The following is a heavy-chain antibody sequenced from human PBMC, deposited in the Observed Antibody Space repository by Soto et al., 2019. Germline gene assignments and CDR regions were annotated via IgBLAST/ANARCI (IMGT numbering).Heavy chain of an antibody. V-gene: IGHV1-18*01. D-gene: IGHD2-15*01. CDR3: ARVGYCSGGSCYFGWFDP. J-gene: IGHJ5*02. CDR1: GYTFTSYG. CDR2: ISAYNGNT. Sequence: ASVKVSCKASGYTFTSYGISWVRQAPGQGLEWMGWISAYNGNTNYAQKLQGRVTMTTDTSTSTAYMELRSLRSDDTAVYYCARVGYCSGGSCYFGWFDPWGQGTLVTVS.